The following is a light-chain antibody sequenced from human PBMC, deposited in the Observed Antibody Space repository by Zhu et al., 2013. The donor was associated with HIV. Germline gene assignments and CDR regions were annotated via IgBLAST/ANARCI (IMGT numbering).Light chain of an antibody. CDR3: CSYVGSSAYV. CDR2: EVN. Sequence: QSALTQPASVSGSPGQSITISCTGSTRDVGNYKLVSWYQQHPGKVPKLIIFEVNKRPSGVSVRFSGSKSGNTASLTISDLHTEDEADYYCCSYVGSSAYVFGSGTKVTVL. V-gene: IGLV2-23*02. CDR1: TRDVGNYKL. J-gene: IGLJ1*01.